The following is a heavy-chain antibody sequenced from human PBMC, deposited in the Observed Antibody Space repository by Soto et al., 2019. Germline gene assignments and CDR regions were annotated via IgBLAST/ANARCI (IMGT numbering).Heavy chain of an antibody. Sequence: QVQLVQSGAEVKKPGSSVKVSCKASGGTFSSYTITWVRQAPGQGLEWMGGIIPIFPTPNYAQKFQGRVTITADESTSTAYMELTSLRSEDTAVYYCASQYFYDRSAFPHPPYWGQGTLVTVSS. D-gene: IGHD3-22*01. CDR1: GGTFSSYT. J-gene: IGHJ4*02. CDR3: ASQYFYDRSAFPHPPY. V-gene: IGHV1-69*12. CDR2: IIPIFPTP.